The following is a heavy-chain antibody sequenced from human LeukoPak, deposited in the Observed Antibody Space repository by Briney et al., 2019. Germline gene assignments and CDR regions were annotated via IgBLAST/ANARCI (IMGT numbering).Heavy chain of an antibody. CDR2: ISGSGGST. CDR1: GFTFSSHA. D-gene: IGHD2-2*01. V-gene: IGHV3-23*01. Sequence: QPGGSLRLSCAASGFTFSSHAMSWVRQAPGKGLEWVSAISGSGGSTYYADSVKGRFTISRDNSKNTLYLQMNSLRAEDTAVYYCAKRQYQLLSGGWFDPWGQGTLVTVSS. CDR3: AKRQYQLLSGGWFDP. J-gene: IGHJ5*02.